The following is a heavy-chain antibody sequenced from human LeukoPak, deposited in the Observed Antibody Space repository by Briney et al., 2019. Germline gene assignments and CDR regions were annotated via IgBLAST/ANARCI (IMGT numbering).Heavy chain of an antibody. CDR3: AKDLPYSSGWYDPLDY. J-gene: IGHJ4*02. CDR2: ISGSGGST. D-gene: IGHD6-19*01. V-gene: IGHV3-23*01. CDR1: GFTFDDYA. Sequence: GGSLRLSCAASGFTFDDYAMHWVRQAPGKGLEWVSGISGSGGSTYYADSVKGRFTISRDNSKNTVYLQMNSLRVEDTGVYYCAKDLPYSSGWYDPLDYWGQGTLVTVSS.